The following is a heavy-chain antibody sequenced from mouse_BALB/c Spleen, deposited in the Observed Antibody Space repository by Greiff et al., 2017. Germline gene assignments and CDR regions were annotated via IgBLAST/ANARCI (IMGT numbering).Heavy chain of an antibody. J-gene: IGHJ4*01. CDR2: IWSGGST. CDR3: ARKAHYGNYGAMDY. CDR1: GFSLTSYG. Sequence: VKLVESGPGLVQPSQSLSITCTVSGFSLTSYGVHWVRQSPGKGLEWLGVIWSGGSTDYNAAFISRLSISKDNSKSQVFFKMNSLQANDTAIYYCARKAHYGNYGAMDYWGQGTSVTVSS. D-gene: IGHD2-1*01. V-gene: IGHV2-2*02.